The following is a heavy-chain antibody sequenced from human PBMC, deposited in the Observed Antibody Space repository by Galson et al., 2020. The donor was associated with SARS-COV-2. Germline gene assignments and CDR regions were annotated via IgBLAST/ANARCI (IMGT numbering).Heavy chain of an antibody. Sequence: SETLSLTCTVSGGSISSGGYYWSWIRQHPGKGLEWIGYINYSGNTYYSPSHKSRITLSIDTSKNQFSLKLSSVTAADTAIYFCARNKQLLCDFWGQGTLVSVTS. CDR1: GGSISSGGYY. J-gene: IGHJ4*02. CDR2: INYSGNT. CDR3: ARNKQLLCDF. V-gene: IGHV4-31*03. D-gene: IGHD5-18*01.